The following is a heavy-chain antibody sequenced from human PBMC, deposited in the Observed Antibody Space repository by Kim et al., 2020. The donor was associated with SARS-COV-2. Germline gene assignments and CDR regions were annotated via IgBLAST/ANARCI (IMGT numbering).Heavy chain of an antibody. D-gene: IGHD6-19*01. CDR1: GFTVSSNY. V-gene: IGHV3-53*01. Sequence: GGSLRLSCVASGFTVSSNYMSWVRQAPGKGLEWVSVIYSGGSTYYADSVKGRFTISRDNSKNTLYLQMNSLRAEDTAVYYCARGGSSGWFNGMDVWGQGTTVTVSS. J-gene: IGHJ6*02. CDR2: IYSGGST. CDR3: ARGGSSGWFNGMDV.